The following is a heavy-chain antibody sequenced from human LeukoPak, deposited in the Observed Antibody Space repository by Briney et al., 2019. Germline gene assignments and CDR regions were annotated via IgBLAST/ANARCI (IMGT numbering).Heavy chain of an antibody. CDR3: ARGSITIFGVVIRTTNTYFDY. V-gene: IGHV3-11*01. Sequence: PGGSLRLSCAASGFTFSDCYMSWIRQAPGKGLEWVSYISSSGSTIYYADSVKGRFTISRDNAKNSLYLQMNSLRAEDTAVYYCARGSITIFGVVIRTTNTYFDYWGQGTLVTVSS. J-gene: IGHJ4*02. CDR1: GFTFSDCY. CDR2: ISSSGSTI. D-gene: IGHD3-3*01.